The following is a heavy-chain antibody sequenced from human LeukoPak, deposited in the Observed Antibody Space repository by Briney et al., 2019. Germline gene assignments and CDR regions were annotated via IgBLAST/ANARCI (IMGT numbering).Heavy chain of an antibody. CDR1: GFTFDDYA. V-gene: IGHV3-23*01. J-gene: IGHJ4*02. D-gene: IGHD2-8*01. CDR3: AKDTSIGKYCTNGVCSPFDY. CDR2: ISDSGDYT. Sequence: GGSLRLSCVDSGFTFDDYAMSWVRQAPGQGLEWVSVISDSGDYTSYADSVRGRFTISRDNSRNTLYLQMISLRPEDTAVYYCAKDTSIGKYCTNGVCSPFDYWGQGTLVTVSS.